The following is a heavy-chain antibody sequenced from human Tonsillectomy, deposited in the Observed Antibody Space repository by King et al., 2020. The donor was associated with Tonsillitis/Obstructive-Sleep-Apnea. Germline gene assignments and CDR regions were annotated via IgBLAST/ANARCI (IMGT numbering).Heavy chain of an antibody. J-gene: IGHJ6*03. CDR3: AKDPAPAWDYDSSGYPYYYYYYMDV. CDR1: GFTFSSYG. V-gene: IGHV3-30*18. D-gene: IGHD3-22*01. CDR2: ISYDGSNK. Sequence: QLVQSGGGVVQPGWSLRLSCAASGFTFSSYGMHWVRQAPGKGLEWVAVISYDGSNKYYADSVKGRFTISRDNSKNTLYLQMNSLRAEDTAVYYCAKDPAPAWDYDSSGYPYYYYYYMDVWGKGTTVTVSS.